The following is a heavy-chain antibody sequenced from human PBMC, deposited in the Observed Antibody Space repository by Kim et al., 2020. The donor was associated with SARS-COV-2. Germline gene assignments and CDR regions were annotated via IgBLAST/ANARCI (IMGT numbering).Heavy chain of an antibody. CDR3: ARSGIAGYYFQH. CDR2: IYYSGST. D-gene: IGHD6-13*01. J-gene: IGHJ1*01. V-gene: IGHV4-61*01. Sequence: SETLSLTCTVSGGSVSSGSYYWSWIRQPPGKGLEWIGYIYYSGSTNYNPSLKSRVTISVDTSKNQFSLKLSSVTAADTAVYYCARSGIAGYYFQHRGQGTLVTVSS. CDR1: GGSVSSGSYY.